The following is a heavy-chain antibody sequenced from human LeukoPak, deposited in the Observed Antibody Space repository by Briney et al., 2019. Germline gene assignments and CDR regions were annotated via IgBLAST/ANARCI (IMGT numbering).Heavy chain of an antibody. V-gene: IGHV3-23*01. CDR2: ISSSGGST. CDR3: ANQARRTGYYFDY. J-gene: IGHJ4*02. CDR1: GFTFSSYA. Sequence: PGGSLRLSCAASGFTFSSYAMSWVRRAPGKGLEWVSSISSSGGSTYYADSVKGRFTVSRDNSKNTLYLQMSSLRAEDTAVYCCANQARRTGYYFDYWGQGTLVTVSS.